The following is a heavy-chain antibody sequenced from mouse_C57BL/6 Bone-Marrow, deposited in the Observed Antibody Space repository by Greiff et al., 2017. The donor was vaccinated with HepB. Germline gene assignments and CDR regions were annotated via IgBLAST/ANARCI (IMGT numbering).Heavy chain of an antibody. CDR1: GFTFSSYA. Sequence: EVKVEESGGGLVKPGGSLKLSCAASGFTFSSYAMSWVRQTPEKRLEWVATISDGGSYTYYPDNVKGRFTISRDNAKNNLYLQMSHLKSEDTAMYYCARKGESTEAYWGQGTLVTVSA. CDR2: ISDGGSYT. D-gene: IGHD2-1*01. CDR3: ARKGESTEAY. V-gene: IGHV5-4*03. J-gene: IGHJ3*01.